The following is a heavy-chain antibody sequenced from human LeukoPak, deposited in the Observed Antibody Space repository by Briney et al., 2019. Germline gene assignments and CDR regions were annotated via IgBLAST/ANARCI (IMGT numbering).Heavy chain of an antibody. Sequence: ASVKVSCKASGYTFSGYYIHWVRQAPGQGLEWMGLIKPDSGDTNYAQNFRGRVTMTRDMSITTAYMELNRLTSDDTAVYYCVRDWPHNWFDPRGQGTLVTVSS. J-gene: IGHJ5*02. CDR1: GYTFSGYY. V-gene: IGHV1-2*02. CDR2: IKPDSGDT. CDR3: VRDWPHNWFDP.